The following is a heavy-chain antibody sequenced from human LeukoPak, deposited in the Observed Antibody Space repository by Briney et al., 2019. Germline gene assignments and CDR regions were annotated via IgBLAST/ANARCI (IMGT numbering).Heavy chain of an antibody. D-gene: IGHD4-23*01. CDR1: GFIFSSYA. Sequence: GGSLRLSCAASGFIFSSYAMSWVRQAPGQGLEWVSSISSSSSYIYYADSVKGRFTISRDNAKNSLYLQMNSLRAEDTAVYYCTRDDDYGGKGNPDYWGQGTLVTVSS. CDR3: TRDDDYGGKGNPDY. V-gene: IGHV3-21*01. CDR2: ISSSSSYI. J-gene: IGHJ4*02.